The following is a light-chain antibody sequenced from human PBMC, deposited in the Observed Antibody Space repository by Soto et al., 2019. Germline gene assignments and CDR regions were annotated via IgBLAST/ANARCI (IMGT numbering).Light chain of an antibody. V-gene: IGKV1-5*01. CDR3: QQYNSVYT. Sequence: DIQMTQSPSSLSASVGDTLTITCRASQSISSWLAWYQQKPGKAPKLLIYDASSLESGVPSRFSGSGSGTEFTLTISSLQPDDFATYYCQQYNSVYTFGQGTRLEI. J-gene: IGKJ5*01. CDR2: DAS. CDR1: QSISSW.